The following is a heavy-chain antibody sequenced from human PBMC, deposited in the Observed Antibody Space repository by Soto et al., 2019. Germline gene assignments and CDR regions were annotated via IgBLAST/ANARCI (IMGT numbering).Heavy chain of an antibody. Sequence: GGSLRLSCAASGYTFSTYTIIWVRQAPGKGLEWVSAIIGNSGTTYYADSVKGRFTISRDTSRNMLYLQMNSLRAEDTAIYYCAKDARPDGYWDSDYWGQGT. CDR2: IIGNSGTT. D-gene: IGHD5-18*01. V-gene: IGHV3-23*01. CDR1: GYTFSTYT. J-gene: IGHJ4*02. CDR3: AKDARPDGYWDSDY.